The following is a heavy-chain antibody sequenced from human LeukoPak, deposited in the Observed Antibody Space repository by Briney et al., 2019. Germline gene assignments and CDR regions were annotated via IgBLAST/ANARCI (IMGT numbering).Heavy chain of an antibody. D-gene: IGHD3-16*01. CDR1: GFIFSSYW. Sequence: AGGSLRLSCAASGFIFSSYWMTWVRQAPGKGLEWVANIKQAGSENSYVDSVKGRFTISRDNAKNSLYLQINSLRAEDTAVYYCARVRGDYCFDYWGQGTLVSVSS. V-gene: IGHV3-7*01. J-gene: IGHJ4*02. CDR3: ARVRGDYCFDY. CDR2: IKQAGSEN.